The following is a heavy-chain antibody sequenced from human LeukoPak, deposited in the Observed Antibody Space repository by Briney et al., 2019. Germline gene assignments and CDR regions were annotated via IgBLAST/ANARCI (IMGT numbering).Heavy chain of an antibody. CDR1: GGSFSGYY. CDR3: ARFANLRYYYYGMDV. J-gene: IGHJ6*02. Sequence: PSETLSLTCAVYGGSFSGYYWSWIRQPPGKGLEWIGEINHSGSTNYNPSLKSRVTISVDTSKNQFSLKLSSVTAADTAVYYCARFANLRYYYYGMDVWGQGTTVTVPS. D-gene: IGHD1-7*01. V-gene: IGHV4-34*01. CDR2: INHSGST.